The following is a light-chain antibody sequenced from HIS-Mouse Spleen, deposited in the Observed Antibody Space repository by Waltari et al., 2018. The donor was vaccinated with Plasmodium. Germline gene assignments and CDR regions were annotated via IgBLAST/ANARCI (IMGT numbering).Light chain of an antibody. J-gene: IGLJ1*01. CDR3: CSYAGSSTYV. Sequence: QSALTQPASVSGSPGQSITIPCPGNTSAFGSYNLVSWYQQHPGKAPKLMIYEGSKRPSGVSNRFSGSKSGNTASLTISGLQAEDEADYYCCSYAGSSTYVFGTGTKVTVL. CDR1: TSAFGSYNL. CDR2: EGS. V-gene: IGLV2-23*01.